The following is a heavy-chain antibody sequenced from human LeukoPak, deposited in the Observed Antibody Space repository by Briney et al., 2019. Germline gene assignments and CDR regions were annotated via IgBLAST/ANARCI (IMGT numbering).Heavy chain of an antibody. CDR1: GFTFSTYW. V-gene: IGHV3-74*01. CDR3: ARDWSVVLDY. Sequence: GGSLRLSCAASGFTFSTYWMTWVRQAPGKGLVWVSRINIDGSSTDYADSVKGRFTISRDNAKNTLYLQMDSLRAEDTAVYYCARDWSVVLDYWGQGTLVTVSS. D-gene: IGHD2-2*01. CDR2: INIDGSST. J-gene: IGHJ4*02.